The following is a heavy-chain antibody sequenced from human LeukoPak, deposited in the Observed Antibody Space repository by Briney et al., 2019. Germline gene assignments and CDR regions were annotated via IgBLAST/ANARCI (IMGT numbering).Heavy chain of an antibody. CDR1: GGSFSGYY. D-gene: IGHD3-3*01. CDR2: INHSGST. CDR3: ARVLYDFWSWGGYYYGMDV. J-gene: IGHJ6*02. Sequence: PSETLSLTCAVYGGSFSGYYWSWIRQPPGKGLEWIGEINHSGSTNYNPSLKSRVTISVDTSKNQFSLKLSSVTAADTAVYYCARVLYDFWSWGGYYYGMDVWGQGTTVTVSS. V-gene: IGHV4-34*01.